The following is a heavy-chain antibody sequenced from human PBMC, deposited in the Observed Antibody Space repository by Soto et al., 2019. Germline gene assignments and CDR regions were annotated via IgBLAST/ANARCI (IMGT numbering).Heavy chain of an antibody. V-gene: IGHV3-23*01. D-gene: IGHD3-9*01. J-gene: IGHJ4*02. CDR1: GFSFAGYA. CDR3: AKTETYNGYYNAFDY. Sequence: PGGSLRLSCAASGFSFAGYALTWARLAPGRGLEWVASISGGGGSTYYTDSVKGRFSISRDNSNRVVYLQIGSLTAGDTAVYYCAKTETYNGYYNAFDYWGQGTRVTVSS. CDR2: ISGGGGST.